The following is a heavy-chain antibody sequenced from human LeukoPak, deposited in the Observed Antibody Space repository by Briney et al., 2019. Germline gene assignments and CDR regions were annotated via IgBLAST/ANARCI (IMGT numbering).Heavy chain of an antibody. CDR3: TKGSHLDV. J-gene: IGHJ6*02. V-gene: IGHV3-23*01. Sequence: GGSLRLSCAASGFTFSTYEMSWARQAPGKGPEWVSSISESGGRTYYADSVTGRFTISRDNSRSTLYLQMNSLRAEGTAVYYCTKGSHLDVWGQGTMVTVSS. D-gene: IGHD3-3*02. CDR2: ISESGGRT. CDR1: GFTFSTYE.